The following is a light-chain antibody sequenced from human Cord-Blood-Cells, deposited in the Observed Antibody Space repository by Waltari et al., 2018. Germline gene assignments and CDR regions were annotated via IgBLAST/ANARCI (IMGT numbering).Light chain of an antibody. J-gene: IGLJ2*01. Sequence: QSALTQPPSVSGSPGQSVTLSCTATSRDAGSYNRVSWYQQPPGTAPKLMIYEVSNRPSGVPDRFSGSKSGNTASLTISGLQAEDEADYYCSSYTSSSTVVFGGGTKLTVL. CDR2: EVS. CDR3: SSYTSSSTVV. V-gene: IGLV2-18*02. CDR1: SRDAGSYNR.